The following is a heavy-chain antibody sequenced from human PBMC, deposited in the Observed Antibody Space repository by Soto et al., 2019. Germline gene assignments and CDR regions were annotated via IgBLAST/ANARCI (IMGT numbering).Heavy chain of an antibody. J-gene: IGHJ4*02. CDR2: MNQDGSEQ. V-gene: IGHV3-7*03. CDR3: ARDNRGTFDY. Sequence: PGGSLRLSCAASGFTFSNSWMTWVRPAPGKGLEWVANMNQDGSEQYYEDSVKGRFTISRDNAKNSLSLQMNSLRAEDTAVYFCARDNRGTFDYWGQGALVTVSS. D-gene: IGHD7-27*01. CDR1: GFTFSNSW.